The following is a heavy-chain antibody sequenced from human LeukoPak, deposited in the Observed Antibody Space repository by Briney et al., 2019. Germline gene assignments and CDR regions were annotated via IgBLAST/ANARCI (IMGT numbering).Heavy chain of an antibody. V-gene: IGHV1-24*01. CDR2: FDSETEKT. D-gene: IGHD6-19*01. Sequence: ASVKVSCKISGYSLSDFTIHWVREAPGEGLEWMGGFDSETEKTIYSQTFQGRVTITEDTSTTTAYMDLTSLRSQATAVYFCAPDRVYRSSGITRGFFDYWGQGTLVIVSS. J-gene: IGHJ4*02. CDR1: GYSLSDFT. CDR3: APDRVYRSSGITRGFFDY.